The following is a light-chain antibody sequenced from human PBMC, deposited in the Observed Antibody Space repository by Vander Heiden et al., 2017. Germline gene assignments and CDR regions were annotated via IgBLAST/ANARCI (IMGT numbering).Light chain of an antibody. V-gene: IGKV1-17*01. CDR1: LGIRDR. Sequence: DIQMTQSPSSLSASVGYRVTITCRATLGIRDRLAWYQQKPGKAPKRLIYDASNLQRGVPSRFSGSGFGTEFTLTISSLQPEDFATYYCLQHDTYLFTFGQGTKLEIK. CDR2: DAS. CDR3: LQHDTYLFT. J-gene: IGKJ2*01.